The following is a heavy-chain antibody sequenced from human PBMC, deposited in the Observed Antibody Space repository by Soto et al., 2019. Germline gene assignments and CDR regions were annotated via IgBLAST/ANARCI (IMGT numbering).Heavy chain of an antibody. CDR3: VRGGGWDIVATIAFDY. CDR1: GFTFSSYA. J-gene: IGHJ4*02. CDR2: ISSNGGST. D-gene: IGHD5-12*01. Sequence: GGSLRLSCSASGFTFSSYAMHWVRQAPGKGLEYVSAISSNGGSTYYADSVKGRFTISRDNSKNTLYLQMSSLRAEDTAVYYCVRGGGWDIVATIAFDYWGRGTLVTVSS. V-gene: IGHV3-64D*06.